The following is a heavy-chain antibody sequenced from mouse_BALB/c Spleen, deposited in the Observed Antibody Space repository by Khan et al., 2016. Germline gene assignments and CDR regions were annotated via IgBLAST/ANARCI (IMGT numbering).Heavy chain of an antibody. D-gene: IGHD1-1*02. CDR3: ASEDYSWFAY. Sequence: EVQLQESGPGLVKPSQSLSLTCTVTGYSITSDYAWNWIRQFPGNKLEWMGYISYSGHTHYIPSLKSRISITRDTSKNQFFLQLNSVTTEDAATYDCASEDYSWFAYWGQGTLVTVSA. CDR2: ISYSGHT. J-gene: IGHJ3*01. V-gene: IGHV3-2*02. CDR1: GYSITSDYA.